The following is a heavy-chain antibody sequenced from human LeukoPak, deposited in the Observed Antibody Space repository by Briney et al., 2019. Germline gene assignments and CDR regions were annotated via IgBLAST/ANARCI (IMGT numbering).Heavy chain of an antibody. Sequence: SETLSLTCTVSGGSIRSSYYYWGWIRQPPGKGLEWIGGIYDSGSTYYNLPLKSRVTISVDTSKNQFSLKLSSVTAADTAVYYCARGPVLRFLEWLPSRPFDYWGQGTLVTVSS. D-gene: IGHD3-3*01. CDR2: IYDSGST. CDR1: GGSIRSSYYY. V-gene: IGHV4-39*01. J-gene: IGHJ4*02. CDR3: ARGPVLRFLEWLPSRPFDY.